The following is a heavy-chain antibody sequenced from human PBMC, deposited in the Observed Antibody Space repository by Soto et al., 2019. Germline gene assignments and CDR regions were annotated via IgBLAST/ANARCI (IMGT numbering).Heavy chain of an antibody. V-gene: IGHV3-7*03. CDR2: IKQDGSEK. D-gene: IGHD2-8*01. J-gene: IGHJ2*01. Sequence: EVQLVESGGGLVQPGGPLRLSCAASGFTFSSYWMSWVRQAPGKGLEWVANIKQDGSEKYYVDSVKGRFTISRDNAKNSLYLQMSSLRAADTAVYYCAKVIRYCSDGVCWYVDLWGRGTLVTVSS. CDR1: GFTFSSYW. CDR3: AKVIRYCSDGVCWYVDL.